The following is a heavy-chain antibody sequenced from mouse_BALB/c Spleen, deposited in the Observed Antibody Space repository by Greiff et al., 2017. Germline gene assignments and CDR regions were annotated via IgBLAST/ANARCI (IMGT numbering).Heavy chain of an antibody. CDR2: ISYSGST. J-gene: IGHJ1*01. V-gene: IGHV3-2*02. D-gene: IGHD2-1*01. Sequence: DVQLVESGPGLVKPSQSLSLTCTVTGYSITSDYAWNWIRQFPGNKLEWMGYISYSGSTSYNPSLKSRISITRDTSKNQFFLQLNSVTTEDTATYYCARARGNYFYFDVWGAGTTVTVSS. CDR3: ARARGNYFYFDV. CDR1: GYSITSDYA.